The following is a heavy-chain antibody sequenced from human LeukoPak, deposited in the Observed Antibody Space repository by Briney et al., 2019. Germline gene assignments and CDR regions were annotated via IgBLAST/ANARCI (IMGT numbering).Heavy chain of an antibody. CDR2: IYYSGST. V-gene: IGHV4-31*03. CDR1: GGSISSGGYY. J-gene: IGHJ4*02. Sequence: SQTLSLTCTVSGGSISSGGYYWSWIRQHPGKGLEWIGYIYYSGSTYYNPSLKSRVTISVDTSKNQFSLKLSSVTAADTAVYYCARFDSSGYPRYYFDYWGQGTLVTVSS. CDR3: ARFDSSGYPRYYFDY. D-gene: IGHD3-22*01.